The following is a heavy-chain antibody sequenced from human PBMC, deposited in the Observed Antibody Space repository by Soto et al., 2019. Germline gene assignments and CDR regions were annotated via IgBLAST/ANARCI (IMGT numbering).Heavy chain of an antibody. Sequence: QVQLVQSGAEVKKPGSSVKVSCKASGGTFSSYAISWVRQAPGQGLEWMGGIIPIFGTANYAQKFQGRVKITADESTSTAYRELSSLRSEDTAVYYCARAGDCSSTSCYGYYYYGMDVWGQGTTVTVSS. CDR3: ARAGDCSSTSCYGYYYYGMDV. D-gene: IGHD2-2*01. CDR1: GGTFSSYA. CDR2: IIPIFGTA. J-gene: IGHJ6*02. V-gene: IGHV1-69*01.